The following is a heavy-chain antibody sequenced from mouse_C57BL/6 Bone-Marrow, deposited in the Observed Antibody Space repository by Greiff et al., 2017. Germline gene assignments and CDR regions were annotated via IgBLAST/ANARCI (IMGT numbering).Heavy chain of an antibody. CDR1: GFNIKDDY. Sequence: VQLQQSGAELVRPGASVKLSCTASGFNIKDDYMHWVKQRPEQGLEWIGRIDPENGYTEYASKFQGKATITADTSSNTAYLQLSSLTSEDSAVYYCTTSPWYFDVWGTGTTVTVSS. J-gene: IGHJ1*03. V-gene: IGHV14-4*01. CDR3: TTSPWYFDV. CDR2: IDPENGYT.